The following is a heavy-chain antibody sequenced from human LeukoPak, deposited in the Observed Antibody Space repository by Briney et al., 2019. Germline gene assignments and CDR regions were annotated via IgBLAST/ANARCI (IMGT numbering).Heavy chain of an antibody. CDR3: AKDLGYCSSFSCPFDY. V-gene: IGHV3-23*01. D-gene: IGHD2-2*01. CDR1: GFTVSSNY. J-gene: IGHJ4*02. CDR2: ISGSGGST. Sequence: GGSLRLSCAASGFTVSSNYMSWVRQAPGKGLEWVSAISGSGGSTYYADCVKGRFTISRDNSKNTLFLQMNSLRAEDTAVYYCAKDLGYCSSFSCPFDYWGQGTLVTVSS.